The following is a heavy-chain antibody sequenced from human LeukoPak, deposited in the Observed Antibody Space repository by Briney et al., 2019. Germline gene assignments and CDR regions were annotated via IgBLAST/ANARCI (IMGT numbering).Heavy chain of an antibody. CDR3: ATYSCSSTSCYTAKSVDY. Sequence: GASVKVSCKVSGYTLTELSMHWVRQAPGKGRGWMGGFDPEDGETIYAQKFQGRVTMTEDTSTDTAYMELSSLKSEDTAVYYCATYSCSSTSCYTAKSVDYWGQGTLVTVSS. V-gene: IGHV1-24*01. J-gene: IGHJ4*02. CDR2: FDPEDGET. CDR1: GYTLTELS. D-gene: IGHD2-2*02.